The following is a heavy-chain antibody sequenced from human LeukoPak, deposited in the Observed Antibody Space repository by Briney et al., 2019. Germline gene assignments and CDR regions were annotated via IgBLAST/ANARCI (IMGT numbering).Heavy chain of an antibody. Sequence: SGTLSLTCAVSGGSISSSNWWSWVRQPPGKGLEWIGEIYHSGSTNYNPSLKSRVTISVDKSKNQFSLKLSSVTAADTAVYYCARSTGENSGYLALTDWGQGTLVTVSS. J-gene: IGHJ4*02. CDR3: ARSTGENSGYLALTD. CDR2: IYHSGST. V-gene: IGHV4-4*02. CDR1: GGSISSSNW. D-gene: IGHD3-22*01.